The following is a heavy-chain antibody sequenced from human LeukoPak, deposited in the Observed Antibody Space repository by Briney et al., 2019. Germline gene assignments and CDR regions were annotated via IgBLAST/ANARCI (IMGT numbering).Heavy chain of an antibody. CDR3: AKDWGHCSGGSCYYFDY. CDR2: ISYDGTNK. V-gene: IGHV3-30*18. D-gene: IGHD2-15*01. Sequence: GRSLSLSCAASGFTFSSHGIHWVRQVPGKGLEWLAVISYDGTNKYYADSVKGRFTISRDNSKNTLYLQMNSLRPEDTAVYYCAKDWGHCSGGSCYYFDYWGQGTLVTVSS. CDR1: GFTFSSHG. J-gene: IGHJ4*02.